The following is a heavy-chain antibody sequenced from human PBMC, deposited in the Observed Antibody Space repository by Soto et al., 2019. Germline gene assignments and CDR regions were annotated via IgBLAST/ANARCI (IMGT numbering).Heavy chain of an antibody. CDR3: AGGGLTQWPYFDY. D-gene: IGHD6-19*01. Sequence: EVQLLESGGGLVQPGGSLRLSCAASGFTFSSYAMSWVRQAPGKGLEWVSAISGSGGSTYYADSVKGRFTISRDNSKNPLYLRMNSLRAEDTAVYYCAGGGLTQWPYFDYWGQGTLVTVSS. J-gene: IGHJ4*02. CDR1: GFTFSSYA. V-gene: IGHV3-23*01. CDR2: ISGSGGST.